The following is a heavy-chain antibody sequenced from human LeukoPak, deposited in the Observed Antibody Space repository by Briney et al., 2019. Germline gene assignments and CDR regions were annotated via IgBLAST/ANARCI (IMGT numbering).Heavy chain of an antibody. CDR3: AREGDQGYFDY. Sequence: SETLSLTCTVSGGSISSYYWSWIRQPPGKGLEWIGYIYYSGSTNYNPSPKSRVTISVDTSKDQFSLKLSSVTAADTAVYYCAREGDQGYFDYWGQGTLVTVSS. CDR2: IYYSGST. D-gene: IGHD3-16*01. CDR1: GGSISSYY. V-gene: IGHV4-59*01. J-gene: IGHJ4*02.